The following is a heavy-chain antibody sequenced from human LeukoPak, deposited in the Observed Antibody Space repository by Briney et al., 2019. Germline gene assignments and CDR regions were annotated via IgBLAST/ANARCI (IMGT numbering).Heavy chain of an antibody. CDR2: IYYSGST. Sequence: KSSETLSLTCTVSGGSISSYYWSWIRQPPGKGLEWIGYIYYSGSTNYNPSLKSRVTISVDTSKNHFSLKLSSVTAADTAVYYCARKGGYSYGWIDDWGQGTLVTVSS. CDR1: GGSISSYY. V-gene: IGHV4-59*12. D-gene: IGHD5-18*01. CDR3: ARKGGYSYGWIDD. J-gene: IGHJ4*02.